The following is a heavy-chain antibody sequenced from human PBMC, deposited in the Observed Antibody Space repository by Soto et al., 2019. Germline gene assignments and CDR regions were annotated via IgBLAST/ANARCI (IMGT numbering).Heavy chain of an antibody. Sequence: SETLSLTCAVYGGSFSGYYWSWIRQAPGKGLEWIGEINHSGSTNYNPSLKSRVTISVDTSKNQFSLKLSSVTAADTAVYYCARLVVTTPSFDYWGQGTLVTVSS. CDR1: GGSFSGYY. CDR2: INHSGST. D-gene: IGHD2-21*02. J-gene: IGHJ4*02. CDR3: ARLVVTTPSFDY. V-gene: IGHV4-34*01.